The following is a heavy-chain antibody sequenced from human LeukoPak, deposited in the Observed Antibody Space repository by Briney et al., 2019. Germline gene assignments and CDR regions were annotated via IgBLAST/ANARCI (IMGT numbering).Heavy chain of an antibody. D-gene: IGHD5-24*01. V-gene: IGHV1-18*01. CDR3: ARDHRDSYNSGLRYFDY. CDR2: ICAYNGNT. Sequence: ASVNVSCKASGYIFPRYGISWVRQAPGQGLEWMGWICAYNGNTSYAQKLQGRVTMTTYTSTSTAYMELRSLKSNGTAVYYCARDHRDSYNSGLRYFDYWGQGTLVTVSS. CDR1: GYIFPRYG. J-gene: IGHJ4*02.